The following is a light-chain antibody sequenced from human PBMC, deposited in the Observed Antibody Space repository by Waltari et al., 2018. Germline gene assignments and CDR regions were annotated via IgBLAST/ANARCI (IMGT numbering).Light chain of an antibody. CDR3: QQVHDYPYT. Sequence: IQLTQSPSSLSASVGDRFTITCGASQGISSSVAWYQQKPGKAPKLLIYSASSLQSGVPSRFGGSGSGTDFTLTIASLQPEDFATYYCQQVHDYPYTFGQGTRLEI. CDR2: SAS. V-gene: IGKV1-9*01. J-gene: IGKJ2*01. CDR1: QGISSS.